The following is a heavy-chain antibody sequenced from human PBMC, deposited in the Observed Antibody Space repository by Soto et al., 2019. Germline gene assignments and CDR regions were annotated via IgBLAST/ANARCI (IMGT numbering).Heavy chain of an antibody. J-gene: IGHJ2*01. V-gene: IGHV1-18*01. Sequence: GASVKVSCKASGYTFTSYGISWVRQAPGQGLEWMGWISAYNGNTNYAQKLQGRVTMTTDTSTSTAYMELRSLRSDDTAVYYCAIDSGAARPPYWYFDLWGRGTLVTVSS. CDR2: ISAYNGNT. D-gene: IGHD6-6*01. CDR1: GYTFTSYG. CDR3: AIDSGAARPPYWYFDL.